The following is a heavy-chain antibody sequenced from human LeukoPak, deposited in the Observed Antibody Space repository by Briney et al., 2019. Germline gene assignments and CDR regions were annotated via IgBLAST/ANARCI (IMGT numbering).Heavy chain of an antibody. CDR2: INSDGSST. D-gene: IGHD6-13*01. Sequence: GGSLGLSCAASGFTFSTYWMHWVRQAPGKGLVWVSRINSDGSSTNYADSVKGRFTISRDNAKNTLYLQMNSLRAEDTAVYYCAPRGGRQQLPEGLDYWGQGTLVTVSS. CDR3: APRGGRQQLPEGLDY. CDR1: GFTFSTYW. J-gene: IGHJ4*02. V-gene: IGHV3-74*01.